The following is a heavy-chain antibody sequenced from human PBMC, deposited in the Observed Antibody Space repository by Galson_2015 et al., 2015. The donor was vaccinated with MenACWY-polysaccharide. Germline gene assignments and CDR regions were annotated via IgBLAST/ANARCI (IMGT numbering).Heavy chain of an antibody. CDR2: TYYRSKWYS. Sequence: CAISGDSVSSHSGSWHWVRQSPSRGLEGLGRTYYRSKWYSYYGASVKGRITINPDTSKNQFSLQLNSVTAADTAVYYCARGGRAVSNRNWFDPWGQGTLVTVSS. CDR3: ARGGRAVSNRNWFDP. V-gene: IGHV6-1*01. J-gene: IGHJ5*02. CDR1: GDSVSSHSGS. D-gene: IGHD3-16*01.